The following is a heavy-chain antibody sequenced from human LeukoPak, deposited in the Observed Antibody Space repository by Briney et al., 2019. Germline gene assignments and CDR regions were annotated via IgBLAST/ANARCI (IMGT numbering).Heavy chain of an antibody. CDR3: ARADSGYDYGGY. J-gene: IGHJ4*02. CDR2: IYYSGST. Sequence: SETLSLTCTVSGGSISSYYWSWIRQPPGKGLEWIGYIYYSGSTNYNPSLKSRVTISVDTSKNQFSLKLSSVTAADTAVYYCARADSGYDYGGYWGQGTLVTVSS. CDR1: GGSISSYY. D-gene: IGHD5-12*01. V-gene: IGHV4-59*08.